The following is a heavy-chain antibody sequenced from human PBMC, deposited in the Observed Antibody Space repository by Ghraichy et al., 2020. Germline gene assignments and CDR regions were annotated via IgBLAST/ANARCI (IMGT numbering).Heavy chain of an antibody. D-gene: IGHD1-26*01. CDR2: IKQDGSEK. J-gene: IGHJ4*02. CDR1: GFTFSSYW. CDR3: AREPGSSIDY. Sequence: LSLTCAAPGFTFSSYWMSWVRQAPGKGLEWVANIKQDGSEKYYVDSVKGRFTISRDNAKNSLYLQMNSLRAEDTAVYYCAREPGSSIDYWGQGTLVTVSS. V-gene: IGHV3-7*01.